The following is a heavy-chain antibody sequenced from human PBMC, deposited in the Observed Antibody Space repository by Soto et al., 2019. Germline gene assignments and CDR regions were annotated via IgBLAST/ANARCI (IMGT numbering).Heavy chain of an antibody. Sequence: HPGGSLRLSCAASGFTFSSSGMHWVRQAPGKGLEWVAVISYDGSNKYYADSVKGRFTISRDNSKNTLYLQMNSLRVEDTAVYYCAKDWSFYGMDVWGQGTTVTVSS. V-gene: IGHV3-30*18. CDR2: ISYDGSNK. CDR3: AKDWSFYGMDV. D-gene: IGHD3-3*02. CDR1: GFTFSSSG. J-gene: IGHJ6*02.